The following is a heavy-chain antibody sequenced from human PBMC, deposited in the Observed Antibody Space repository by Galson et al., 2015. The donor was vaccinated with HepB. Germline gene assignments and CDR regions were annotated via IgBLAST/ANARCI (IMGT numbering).Heavy chain of an antibody. V-gene: IGHV3-7*03. CDR2: IKPDGGEI. CDR1: GFTFSSHW. Sequence: SLRLSCAASGFTFSSHWMGWVRQAKGRGLEWVATIKPDGGEIYYVDSVKGRFTISRDNAKNSLFLQMNNLRAEDTAVFYCVRLPPGSWGWFDPWGQGTLVTVSS. D-gene: IGHD1-26*01. J-gene: IGHJ5*02. CDR3: VRLPPGSWGWFDP.